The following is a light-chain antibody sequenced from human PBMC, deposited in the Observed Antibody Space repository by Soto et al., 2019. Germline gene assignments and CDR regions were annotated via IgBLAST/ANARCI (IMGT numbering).Light chain of an antibody. Sequence: QSALTQPPSASGSPGQSVTISYTGTSSDVGGYNYVSWYQQHPGKAPKLMIYEVNKRPSGVPDRFSGSKSGYTASLTVYGLQAEDEADYYCSSYAGSNNFVFGTGTKVTVL. CDR1: SSDVGGYNY. J-gene: IGLJ1*01. CDR2: EVN. CDR3: SSYAGSNNFV. V-gene: IGLV2-8*01.